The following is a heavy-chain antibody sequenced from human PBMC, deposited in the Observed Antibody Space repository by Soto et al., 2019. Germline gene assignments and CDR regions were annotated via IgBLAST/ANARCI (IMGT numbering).Heavy chain of an antibody. D-gene: IGHD3-3*01. Sequence: SETLSLTCTVSGGSISSYYWSWIRQPPGKGLEWIGYIYYSGSTNYNPSLKSRVTISVDTSKNQFSLKLSSVTAADTAVYYCARHHPRSSELRFLEWFEPAFDYWGQGTLVTVSS. CDR2: IYYSGST. CDR3: ARHHPRSSELRFLEWFEPAFDY. CDR1: GGSISSYY. J-gene: IGHJ4*02. V-gene: IGHV4-59*08.